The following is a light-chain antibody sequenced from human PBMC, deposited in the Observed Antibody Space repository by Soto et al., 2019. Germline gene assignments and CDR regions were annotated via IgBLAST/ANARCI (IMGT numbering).Light chain of an antibody. CDR1: SSDVGRYNL. J-gene: IGLJ2*01. V-gene: IGLV2-23*02. Sequence: QSALTQPASVSGSPGQSITISCTGTSSDVGRYNLVSWYQHHPGKAPKLMIYEVNKRPSGVSIRFSGSKSGNTASLTISGLQAEDEADYCCCSYAGSHVVFGGGTKLTVL. CDR3: CSYAGSHVV. CDR2: EVN.